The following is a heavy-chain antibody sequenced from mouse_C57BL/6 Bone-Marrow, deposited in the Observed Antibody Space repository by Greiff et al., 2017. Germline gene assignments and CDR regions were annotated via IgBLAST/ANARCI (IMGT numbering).Heavy chain of an antibody. CDR2: IYPGSGNT. CDR1: GYPFTDYY. V-gene: IGHV1-76*01. CDR3: ARWLLLDY. Sequence: QVQLQQSGAELVRPGASVTLSCKASGYPFTDYYINWVKQGPGQGLEWIARIYPGSGNTYYNEKFKGKATLTAEKSSSTAYMQLSSLTSEDSAVYFCARWLLLDYWGQGTTLTVSS. D-gene: IGHD2-3*01. J-gene: IGHJ2*01.